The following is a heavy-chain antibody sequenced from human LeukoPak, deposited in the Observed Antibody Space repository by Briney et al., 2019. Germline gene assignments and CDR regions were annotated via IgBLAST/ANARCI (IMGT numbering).Heavy chain of an antibody. J-gene: IGHJ4*02. D-gene: IGHD3-3*01. CDR3: ARRITIFGVVPFQYYFDY. V-gene: IGHV4-59*01. CDR1: GGSISSYY. CDR2: IYYSGST. Sequence: SETLSLTCTVSGGSISSYYRSWIRQPPGKGLEWIGYIYYSGSTNYNPSLKSRVTISVDTSKNQFPLKLSSVTAADTAVYYCARRITIFGVVPFQYYFDYWGQGTLVTVSS.